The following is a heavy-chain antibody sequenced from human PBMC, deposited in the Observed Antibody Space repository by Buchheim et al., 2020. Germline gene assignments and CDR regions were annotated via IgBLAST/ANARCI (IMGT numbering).Heavy chain of an antibody. Sequence: EVQLLESGGGLVQPGGSLRLSCAASGFSFSSNTMSWVRQAPGEGLQWVSTITGGGGSTYYADSVKGRFTISRDNSRNTLSLQMNSLRADDAAVYYCAKGRYDSGGYHNSFDYWGQGTL. J-gene: IGHJ4*02. V-gene: IGHV3-23*01. CDR2: ITGGGGST. CDR3: AKGRYDSGGYHNSFDY. D-gene: IGHD3-22*01. CDR1: GFSFSSNT.